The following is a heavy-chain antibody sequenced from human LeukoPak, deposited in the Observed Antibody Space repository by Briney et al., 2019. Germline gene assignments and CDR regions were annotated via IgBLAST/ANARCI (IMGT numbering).Heavy chain of an antibody. D-gene: IGHD3-22*01. Sequence: SETLSLTCTVSGASIRSHYWSWIRQPPGKELEWIGYMYYSGNSNYNPALKSRVTISVDTSKNLFSLKLSSVTAADTAVYYCARTYYYDSSFDYWGQGTLVTVSS. CDR2: MYYSGNS. CDR3: ARTYYYDSSFDY. CDR1: GASIRSHY. J-gene: IGHJ4*02. V-gene: IGHV4-59*11.